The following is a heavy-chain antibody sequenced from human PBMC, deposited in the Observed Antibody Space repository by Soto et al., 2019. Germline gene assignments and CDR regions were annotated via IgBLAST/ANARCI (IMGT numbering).Heavy chain of an antibody. J-gene: IGHJ3*02. CDR1: GFTFSSYS. Sequence: GGSLRLSCAASGFTFSSYSMNWVRQAPGKGLEWVSSISSSSSYIYYADSVKGRFTISRDNAKNSLYLQMNSLRAEDTAVYYCARDSGGSYDFWSGYYAFDIWGQGTMVTVSS. CDR2: ISSSSSYI. V-gene: IGHV3-21*01. D-gene: IGHD3-3*01. CDR3: ARDSGGSYDFWSGYYAFDI.